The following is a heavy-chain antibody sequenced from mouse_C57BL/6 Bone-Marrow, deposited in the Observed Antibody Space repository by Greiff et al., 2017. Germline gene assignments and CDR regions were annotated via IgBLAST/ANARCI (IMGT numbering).Heavy chain of an antibody. D-gene: IGHD2-13*01. CDR3: IGDGAWFAY. J-gene: IGHJ3*01. CDR2: ISDGGSYT. V-gene: IGHV5-4*01. CDR1: GFTFSSYA. Sequence: EVQLLESGGGLVKPGASLKLSCAASGFTFSSYAMSWVRQTPEKRLEWVATISDGGSYTYYPDNVKGRFTISRDNARNNLYLQMSHLKSEDAAKYYCIGDGAWFAYWGQGTLVTVSA.